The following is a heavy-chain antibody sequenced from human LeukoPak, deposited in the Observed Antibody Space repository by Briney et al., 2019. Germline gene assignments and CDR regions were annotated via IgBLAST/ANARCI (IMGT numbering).Heavy chain of an antibody. D-gene: IGHD6-19*01. CDR3: ARGSGWSAYYFDY. Sequence: GSLRLSCAASGVTFSDYDMSWVRQAPGKGLEWVSYISSSGSTIYYADSVKGRFTISRDNAKNSLYLQMNSLRAEDTAVYYCARGSGWSAYYFDYWGQGTLVTVSS. V-gene: IGHV3-11*01. J-gene: IGHJ4*02. CDR1: GVTFSDYD. CDR2: ISSSGSTI.